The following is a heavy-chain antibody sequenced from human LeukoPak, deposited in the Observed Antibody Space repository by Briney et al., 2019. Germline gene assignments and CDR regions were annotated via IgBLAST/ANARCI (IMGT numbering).Heavy chain of an antibody. CDR2: ISSNGGST. Sequence: GGSLRLSCAASGFTFSSYAMHWVRQAPGKGLEYVSAISSNGGSTHYANSVKGRFTISRDNSKNTLYLQMGSLRAEDMAVYYCAREALATMVRGQRRRLLEFRGAFDIWGQGTMVTVSS. CDR3: AREALATMVRGQRRRLLEFRGAFDI. V-gene: IGHV3-64*01. J-gene: IGHJ3*02. D-gene: IGHD3-10*01. CDR1: GFTFSSYA.